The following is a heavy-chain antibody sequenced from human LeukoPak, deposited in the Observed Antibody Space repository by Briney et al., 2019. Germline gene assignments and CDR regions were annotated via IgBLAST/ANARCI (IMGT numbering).Heavy chain of an antibody. V-gene: IGHV1-24*01. CDR2: FDPEDGET. Sequence: ASVKVSCKASGYTLTELSMHWVRQAPGKGLEWMGGFDPEDGETIYAQKFQGRVTMTEDTSTDTAYMELSSLRSEDTAVYYCATERGYPYYMDVWGKGTTVTVSS. D-gene: IGHD5-12*01. CDR3: ATERGYPYYMDV. J-gene: IGHJ6*03. CDR1: GYTLTELS.